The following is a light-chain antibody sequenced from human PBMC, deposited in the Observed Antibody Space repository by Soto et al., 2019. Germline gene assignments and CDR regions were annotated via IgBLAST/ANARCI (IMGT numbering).Light chain of an antibody. CDR1: SRDVGGYNY. CDR3: SSYTSSSTWV. CDR2: DVS. V-gene: IGLV2-14*01. Sequence: QSVLTQPGSVSGSPGQSIAISCTGTSRDVGGYNYVSWYQQHPGKTPNLMIYDVSNRPSGVSNRFSGSKSGNTASLTISGLQAEDEDDYYCSSYTSSSTWVFGGGTKLTVL. J-gene: IGLJ3*02.